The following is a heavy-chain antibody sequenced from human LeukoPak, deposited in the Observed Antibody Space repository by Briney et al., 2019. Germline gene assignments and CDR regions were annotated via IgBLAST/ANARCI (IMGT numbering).Heavy chain of an antibody. V-gene: IGHV4-34*01. CDR1: GGSFSGYY. D-gene: IGHD5-12*01. J-gene: IGHJ1*01. Sequence: SETLSLTCAVYGGSFSGYYWSWIRQPPGKGLEWIGEINHSGSTNYNPSLKSRVTISVDTSKNQFSLKLSSVTAADTAVYYCASLRGYGYFQHWGQGTLVTVSS. CDR3: ASLRGYGYFQH. CDR2: INHSGST.